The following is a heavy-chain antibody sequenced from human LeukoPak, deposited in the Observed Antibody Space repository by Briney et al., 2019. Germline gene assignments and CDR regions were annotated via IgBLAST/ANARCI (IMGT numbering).Heavy chain of an antibody. CDR1: GFTFSSYG. CDR2: IWYDGSNK. J-gene: IGHJ6*02. Sequence: GRSLRLSCAASGFTFSSYGMHWVRQAPGKGLEWVAVIWYDGSNKYYADSVEGRFTISRDNSKNTLYLQMNSLRAEDTAVYYCARDPGSPYYYYGMDVWGQGTTVTVSS. CDR3: ARDPGSPYYYYGMDV. V-gene: IGHV3-33*01. D-gene: IGHD2-15*01.